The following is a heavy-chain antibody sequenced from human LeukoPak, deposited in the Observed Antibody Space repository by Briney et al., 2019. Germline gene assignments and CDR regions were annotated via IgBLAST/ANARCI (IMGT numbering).Heavy chain of an antibody. CDR3: ANYYGSGSYYNRAEFDY. CDR2: ISGSGGST. CDR1: GFTFSSYG. V-gene: IGHV3-23*01. Sequence: GGSLRLSCAASGFTFSSYGMSWVRQAPGKGLEWVSAISGSGGSTYYADSVKGRFTISRDNSKNTLYLQMNSLRAEDTAVYYCANYYGSGSYYNRAEFDYWGQGTLVTVSS. J-gene: IGHJ4*02. D-gene: IGHD3-10*01.